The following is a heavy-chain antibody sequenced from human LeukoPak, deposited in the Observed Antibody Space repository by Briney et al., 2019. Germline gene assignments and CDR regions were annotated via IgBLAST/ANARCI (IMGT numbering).Heavy chain of an antibody. CDR1: GASISTSGYY. CDR2: IHYIGNT. CDR3: ARVRDDYFFDY. J-gene: IGHJ4*02. D-gene: IGHD3-3*01. V-gene: IGHV4-31*03. Sequence: SETLSLTCTVSGASISTSGYYWSWIRQHPGTGLEWIAYIHYIGNTYYNPSLESRVTMSVDTSSNQFSLNVASVTAADTAVYYCARVRDDYFFDYWGQGILVTVSS.